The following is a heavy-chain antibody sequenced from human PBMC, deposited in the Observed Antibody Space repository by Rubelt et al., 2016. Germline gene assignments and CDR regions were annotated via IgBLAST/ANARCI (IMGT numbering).Heavy chain of an antibody. CDR2: INSDGSST. V-gene: IGHV3-74*02. D-gene: IGHD2-21*01. CDR3: ARGSYYFDY. Sequence: VESGGGLVQPGGSLRLSCAASGFTLRSYWMHWVRQVPGKGLVWVSRINSDGSSTSYVDSVKGRFTISRDNAKNTLYLQMNSLRDEDTAVYYCARGSYYFDYWGQGTLVTVSS. J-gene: IGHJ4*02. CDR1: GFTLRSYW.